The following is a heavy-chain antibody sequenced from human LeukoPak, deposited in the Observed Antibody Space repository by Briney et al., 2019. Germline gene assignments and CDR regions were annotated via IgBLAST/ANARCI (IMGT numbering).Heavy chain of an antibody. D-gene: IGHD6-13*01. CDR1: GGSIGSYY. J-gene: IGHJ5*02. Sequence: PSETLSLTCTVSGGSIGSYYWSWIRQPPGKGLEWIGYIYASGSTNYNPSLKSRVTISADTSKNQFSLKLSSVTAADTAVYYCASQYSSSFWFDPWAQGTLVTVSS. CDR2: IYASGST. V-gene: IGHV4-4*09. CDR3: ASQYSSSFWFDP.